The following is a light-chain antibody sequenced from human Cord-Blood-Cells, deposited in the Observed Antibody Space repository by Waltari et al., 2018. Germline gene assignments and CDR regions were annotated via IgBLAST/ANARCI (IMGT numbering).Light chain of an antibody. CDR2: QDS. V-gene: IGLV3-1*01. J-gene: IGLJ3*02. Sequence: SYELTQPPSVSVSPGQTASITCSGDKLGDKYACWYQQKPGQSPVLVIYQDSKRPSGIPARFAGSNPGNTATLTISGTQAMDEADYYCQAWDSSTAVFGGGTKLTVL. CDR3: QAWDSSTAV. CDR1: KLGDKY.